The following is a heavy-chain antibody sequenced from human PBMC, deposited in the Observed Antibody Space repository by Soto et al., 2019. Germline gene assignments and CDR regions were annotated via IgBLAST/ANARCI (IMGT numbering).Heavy chain of an antibody. CDR1: GDSVSSNSAA. CDR3: ARDTQYDDYGVYAGLRLYYYYYYGMDV. D-gene: IGHD4-17*01. Sequence: SQTLSLTCAISGDSVSSNSAAWNWIRQSPSRGLEWLGRTYYRSKWYNDYAVSVKSRITINPDTSKNQFSLQLNSVTPEDTAVYYCARDTQYDDYGVYAGLRLYYYYYYGMDVWGQGTTVTVSS. V-gene: IGHV6-1*01. J-gene: IGHJ6*02. CDR2: TYYRSKWYN.